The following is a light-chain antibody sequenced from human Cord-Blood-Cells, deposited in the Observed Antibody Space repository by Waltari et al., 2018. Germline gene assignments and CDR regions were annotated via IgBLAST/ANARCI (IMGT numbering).Light chain of an antibody. CDR1: SSDVGGYNY. Sequence: QSALTQPASVSGSPGQSLTISRTGTSSDVGGYNYVSWYQQHPGKPPKLMIYEVSNRPSGVSNRFAGSKSGNTASLTISGLQAEDEADYYCSSYTSSSTYVFGTGTKVTVL. CDR3: SSYTSSSTYV. CDR2: EVS. J-gene: IGLJ1*01. V-gene: IGLV2-14*01.